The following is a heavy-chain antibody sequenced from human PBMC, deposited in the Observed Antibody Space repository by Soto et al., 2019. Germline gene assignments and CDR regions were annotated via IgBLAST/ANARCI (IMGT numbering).Heavy chain of an antibody. J-gene: IGHJ5*02. CDR3: ARVGRYYGSGSYYWFDP. Sequence: SETLSLTCAVYGGPFSGYYWSWIRQPPGKGLEWIGEINHSGSTNYNPSLKSRVTISVDTSKNQFSLKLSSVTAADTAVYYCARVGRYYGSGSYYWFDPWGQGTLVTVSS. V-gene: IGHV4-34*01. CDR1: GGPFSGYY. D-gene: IGHD3-10*01. CDR2: INHSGST.